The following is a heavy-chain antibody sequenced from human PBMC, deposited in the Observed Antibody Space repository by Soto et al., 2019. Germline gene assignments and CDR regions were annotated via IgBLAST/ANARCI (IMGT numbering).Heavy chain of an antibody. CDR1: GGTFSSYA. J-gene: IGHJ5*02. D-gene: IGHD1-7*01. V-gene: IGHV1-69*13. Sequence: ASVKVSCKASGGTFSSYAISWVRQAPGQGLEWMGGIIPIFGTANYAQKFQGRVTITADESTSTAYMELSSLRSEDTAVYYCARGITGTSVPNWFDPWVQGTLVTVSS. CDR3: ARGITGTSVPNWFDP. CDR2: IIPIFGTA.